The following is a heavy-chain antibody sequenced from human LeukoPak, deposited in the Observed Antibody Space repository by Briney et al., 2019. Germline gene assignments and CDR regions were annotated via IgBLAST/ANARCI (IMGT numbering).Heavy chain of an antibody. CDR2: IYHSGST. D-gene: IGHD6-13*01. V-gene: IGHV4-38-2*02. CDR1: GYSISSGYY. J-gene: IGHJ4*02. CDR3: ARSAESSSWVEFDY. Sequence: KSSETLSLTCTVSGYSISSGYYWGWIRQPPGKGLEWIGSIYHSGSTYYNPSLKSRVTISVDTSKNQFSLKLSSVTAADTAVYYCARSAESSSWVEFDYWGQGTLVTVSS.